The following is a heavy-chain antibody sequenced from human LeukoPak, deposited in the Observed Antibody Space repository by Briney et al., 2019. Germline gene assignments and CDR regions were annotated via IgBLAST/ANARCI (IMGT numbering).Heavy chain of an antibody. D-gene: IGHD5-18*01. V-gene: IGHV3-30-3*01. CDR1: GFTFSSYA. Sequence: GRSLRLSCAASGFTFSSYAMHWVRQAPGKGLEWVAVISYDGSNKYYADSVKGRFTISRDNSKNTLYLQMNSLRAEDTAVYYCARVLDTAMVFDAFDIWGQGTMVTVSS. CDR3: ARVLDTAMVFDAFDI. CDR2: ISYDGSNK. J-gene: IGHJ3*02.